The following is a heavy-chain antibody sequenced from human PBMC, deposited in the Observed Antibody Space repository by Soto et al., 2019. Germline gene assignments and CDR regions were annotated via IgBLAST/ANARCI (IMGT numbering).Heavy chain of an antibody. CDR1: GFTFSSYA. V-gene: IGHV3-23*01. J-gene: IGHJ6*02. D-gene: IGHD1-1*01. CDR2: ISGSGGST. CDR3: AKDRYNWNDVRYYGMDV. Sequence: GSLRLSCAASGFTFSSYAMSWVRQAPGKGLEWVSAISGSGGSTYYADSVKGRFTISRDNSKNTLYLQMNSLRTEDTAVYYCAKDRYNWNDVRYYGMDVWGQGTTVTVSS.